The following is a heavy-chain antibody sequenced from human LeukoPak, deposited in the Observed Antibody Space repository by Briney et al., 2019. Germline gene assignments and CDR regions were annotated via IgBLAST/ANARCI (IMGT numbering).Heavy chain of an antibody. CDR3: ARDSHDSSGFWFDP. D-gene: IGHD3-22*01. CDR2: INPNSGGT. Sequence: ASVKVSCKASGYTFTGYYIHWVRQAPGQGLEWMGWINPNSGGTNYAQKFQGWVTMTRDTSISTAYMELSRLRSDDTAVYYCARDSHDSSGFWFDPWGQGTLVTVSS. J-gene: IGHJ5*02. CDR1: GYTFTGYY. V-gene: IGHV1-2*04.